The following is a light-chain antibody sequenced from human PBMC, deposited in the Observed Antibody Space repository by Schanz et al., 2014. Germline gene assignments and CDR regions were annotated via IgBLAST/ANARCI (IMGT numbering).Light chain of an antibody. CDR2: EVT. Sequence: QSALTQPRSVSGSPGQSVTISCTGTSSDVGGYNFVSWYQQHPGKAPKLMIYEVTKRPSGVSNRFSGSKSGNTASLTISGLQAEDEADYYCTSYAGSNNFGVFGTGTKLTVL. V-gene: IGLV2-11*01. J-gene: IGLJ1*01. CDR3: TSYAGSNNFGV. CDR1: SSDVGGYNF.